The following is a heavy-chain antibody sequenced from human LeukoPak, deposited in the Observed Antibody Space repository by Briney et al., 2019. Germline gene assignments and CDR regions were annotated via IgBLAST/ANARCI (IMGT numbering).Heavy chain of an antibody. V-gene: IGHV4-39*07. CDR1: GGSISSSYSY. CDR2: IYY. D-gene: IGHD5-18*01. CDR3: ARSFAGDTAMVRQYYFDY. J-gene: IGHJ4*02. Sequence: SGTLSLTCTVSGGSISSSYSYWGWIRQPPGKGLEWIGNIYYSPSLKSRVTISVDTSKNQFSLKLSSVTAADTAVYYCARSFAGDTAMVRQYYFDYWGQGTLVTVSS.